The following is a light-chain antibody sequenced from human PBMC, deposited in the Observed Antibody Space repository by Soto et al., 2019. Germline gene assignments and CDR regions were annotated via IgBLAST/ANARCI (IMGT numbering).Light chain of an antibody. CDR2: GAS. V-gene: IGKV3-15*01. Sequence: MMMTQSPATLSVSPGERFTLSCRTSHSVNSHVAWYQQKHGQXPRXXLYGASTRATGIPVRFSGSGFGTELTLTINSLQSEDFAVYYCQPYNNWPLTFGGGTKVDIK. J-gene: IGKJ4*01. CDR3: QPYNNWPLT. CDR1: HSVNSH.